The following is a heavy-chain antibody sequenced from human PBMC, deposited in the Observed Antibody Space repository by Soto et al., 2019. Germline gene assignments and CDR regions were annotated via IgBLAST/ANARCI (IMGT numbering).Heavy chain of an antibody. CDR1: GFTFSSYA. CDR2: ISSNGGST. CDR3: VKDRGYCSSTSCYNGYWFDP. D-gene: IGHD2-2*02. V-gene: IGHV3-64D*06. J-gene: IGHJ5*02. Sequence: GGSLRLSCSASGFTFSSYAMHWVRQAPGKGLEYVSAISSNGGSTYYADSVKGRFTISRDNSKNTLYLQMSSLRAEDTAVYYCVKDRGYCSSTSCYNGYWFDPWDQGTLVTVSS.